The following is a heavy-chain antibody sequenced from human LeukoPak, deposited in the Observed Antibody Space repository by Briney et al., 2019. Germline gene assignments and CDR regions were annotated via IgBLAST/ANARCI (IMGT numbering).Heavy chain of an antibody. Sequence: GGSLRLSCLTSGLTFANASMSWVRQAPGKGLQWVGLIKSKTEGGTTFYAAPVKDRFRISRDDGRNTLYLQMNSLTVGDTGVYYCTTGNPWGQGTLVTVSS. V-gene: IGHV3-15*01. CDR1: GLTFANAS. CDR3: TTGNP. CDR2: IKSKTEGGTT. J-gene: IGHJ5*02.